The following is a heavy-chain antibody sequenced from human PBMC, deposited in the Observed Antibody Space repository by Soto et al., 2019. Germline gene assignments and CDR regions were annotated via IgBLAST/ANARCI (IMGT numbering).Heavy chain of an antibody. D-gene: IGHD2-21*02. Sequence: GGSLRLSCAASGFTFSSYAMHWVRQAPGKGLDWVAVISYDGSNKYYADSVKGRFTISRDNSKNTLYLQMNSLRAEDTAVYYCARDLISSDCRDYYYGGMDVWGQGTTVTVSS. J-gene: IGHJ6*02. CDR1: GFTFSSYA. V-gene: IGHV3-30-3*01. CDR2: ISYDGSNK. CDR3: ARDLISSDCRDYYYGGMDV.